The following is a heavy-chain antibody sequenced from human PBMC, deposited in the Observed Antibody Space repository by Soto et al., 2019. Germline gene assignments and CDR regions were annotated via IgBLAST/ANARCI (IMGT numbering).Heavy chain of an antibody. Sequence: SETLSLTCAVSGVSISSGAYSWSWMRQPPGKGLEWIGFISHSGIADYNPSLKSRVTISVDVSKNQFSLRLSSVTAADTAMYYCARWMRSSGYFRSFDIWGQGTMVTVSS. V-gene: IGHV4-30-2*01. D-gene: IGHD3-22*01. CDR2: ISHSGIA. CDR3: ARWMRSSGYFRSFDI. CDR1: GVSISSGAYS. J-gene: IGHJ3*02.